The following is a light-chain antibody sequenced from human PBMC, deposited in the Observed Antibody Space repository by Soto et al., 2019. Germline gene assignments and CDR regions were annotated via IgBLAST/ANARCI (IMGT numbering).Light chain of an antibody. CDR2: GAS. V-gene: IGKV3-20*01. CDR1: QSVSSSY. J-gene: IGKJ3*01. CDR3: QQYGRSFI. Sequence: EIELTQSPGTLSLTPGERATLSCRASQSVSSSYLAWYQQKPGQAPRLLIYGASSRATGIPDRFSGSGSGTDFTLTISRLEPEDFAVYYCQQYGRSFIFGPGTKVDIK.